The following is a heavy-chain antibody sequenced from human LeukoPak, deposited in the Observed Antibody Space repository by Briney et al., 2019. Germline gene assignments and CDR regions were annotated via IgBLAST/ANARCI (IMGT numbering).Heavy chain of an antibody. CDR1: GFTFSDYY. J-gene: IGHJ4*02. V-gene: IGHV3-11*01. D-gene: IGHD3-22*01. CDR2: ISSSGSTI. Sequence: PGGSLRLSCAASGFTFSDYYMSWIRPAPGKGLEWVSYISSSGSTIYYADSVKGRFTISRDNAKNSLYLQMNSLRAEDTAVYYCAREPHYYDSSGYYPYYFDYWGQGTLVTVSS. CDR3: AREPHYYDSSGYYPYYFDY.